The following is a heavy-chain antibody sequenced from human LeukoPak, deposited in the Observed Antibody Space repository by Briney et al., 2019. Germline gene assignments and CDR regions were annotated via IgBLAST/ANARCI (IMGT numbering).Heavy chain of an antibody. CDR3: AKERMIVVVYDY. V-gene: IGHV3-21*04. J-gene: IGHJ4*02. CDR1: GFAFSNYG. D-gene: IGHD3-22*01. Sequence: GGSLRLSCAASGFAFSNYGMNWVRQAPGKGLEWVSSVSSSGRHMYYADSVKGRFTISRDNAKNSLYLQMNSLRAEDTAVYYCAKERMIVVVYDYWGQGTLVTVSS. CDR2: VSSSGRHM.